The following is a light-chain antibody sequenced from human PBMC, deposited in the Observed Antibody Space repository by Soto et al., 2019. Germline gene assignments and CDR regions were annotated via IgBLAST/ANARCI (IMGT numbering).Light chain of an antibody. J-gene: IGKJ1*01. CDR2: GAS. V-gene: IGKV3-15*01. CDR1: QSVNTD. CDR3: QQYNNWPRT. Sequence: EIVLTQSPGTLSLSPGERATLSCRASQSVNTDLAWYQQKPGQAPRLLIYGASTRATTVPARFSGSGSGTEFTLTISSLQSEDCAVYYCQQYNNWPRTFGQGTKVDI.